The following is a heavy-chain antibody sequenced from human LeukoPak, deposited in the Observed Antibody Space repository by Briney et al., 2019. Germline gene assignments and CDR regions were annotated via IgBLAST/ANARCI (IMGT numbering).Heavy chain of an antibody. CDR3: ARRRGYSSSSPFDY. CDR1: GYTFTGYY. CDR2: INPNSGGT. D-gene: IGHD6-6*01. J-gene: IGHJ4*02. Sequence: APVKVSCKASGYTFTGYYMHWVRQAPGQGLEWMGWINPNSGGTNYAQKFQGRVTMTRDTSISTAYMELSRLRSDDTAVYYCARRRGYSSSSPFDYWGQGTLVTVSS. V-gene: IGHV1-2*02.